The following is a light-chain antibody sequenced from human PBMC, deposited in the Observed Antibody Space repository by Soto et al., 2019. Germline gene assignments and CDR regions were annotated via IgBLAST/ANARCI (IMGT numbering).Light chain of an antibody. J-gene: IGKJ2*01. CDR3: QKYNSAPQT. CDR2: AAS. Sequence: DIQMTQSPSSLSASVGDRVTMTCRASQASSTYFDWYQQKPWKVPKLLIYAASTLQSGVPYRFSGSGSGTDFTLTISSLQPEDVATYYCQKYNSAPQTFGQGTKLEIK. CDR1: QASSTY. V-gene: IGKV1-27*01.